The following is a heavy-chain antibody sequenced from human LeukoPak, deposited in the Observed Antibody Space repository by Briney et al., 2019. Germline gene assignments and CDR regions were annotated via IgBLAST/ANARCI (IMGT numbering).Heavy chain of an antibody. V-gene: IGHV3-30*03. J-gene: IGHJ4*02. CDR1: GFIFSTYG. D-gene: IGHD3-10*01. Sequence: GRSLRLSCAASGFIFSTYGMHWVRQAPGKGLEWLAVISNDVNEKYHADSVKGRFTICRDNSKNTLYLQMNSLRAEDTAVYYCARDSGVYGSGSQSFDYWGQGTLVTVSS. CDR2: ISNDVNEK. CDR3: ARDSGVYGSGSQSFDY.